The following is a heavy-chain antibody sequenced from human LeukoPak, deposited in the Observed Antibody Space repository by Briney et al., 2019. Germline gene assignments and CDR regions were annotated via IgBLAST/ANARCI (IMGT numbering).Heavy chain of an antibody. D-gene: IGHD3-22*01. CDR3: ARARSVPSYYYDSSGYYTQAFDI. V-gene: IGHV3-30*02. CDR2: IRYDGSNK. J-gene: IGHJ3*02. Sequence: PGGSLRLSCAASGFTFSSYGMHWVRQTPGKGLEWVAFIRYDGSNKYYADSVKGRFTISRDNSKNTLYLQMNSLRAEDTAVYYCARARSVPSYYYDSSGYYTQAFDIWGQGTMVTVSS. CDR1: GFTFSSYG.